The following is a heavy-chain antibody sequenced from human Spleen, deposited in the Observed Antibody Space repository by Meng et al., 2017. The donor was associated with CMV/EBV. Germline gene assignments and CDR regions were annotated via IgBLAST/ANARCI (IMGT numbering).Heavy chain of an antibody. D-gene: IGHD3-22*01. CDR1: AYSLSTIGVG. J-gene: IGHJ4*02. CDR3: ARPYYYDSSGYFFDY. Sequence: AYSLSTIGVGVGWVRQPPGKALEWLALIYWNDAKRYSPSLRDRLSITKGTSENQVVLTMTNMDPVDTATYYCARPYYYDSSGYFFDYWGQGALVTVSS. V-gene: IGHV2-5*01. CDR2: IYWNDAK.